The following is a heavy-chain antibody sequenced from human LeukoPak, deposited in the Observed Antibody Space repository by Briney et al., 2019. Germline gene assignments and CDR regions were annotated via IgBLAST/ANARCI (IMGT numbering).Heavy chain of an antibody. Sequence: SQTLSLTCAISGYSVSSNSAAWNWIKQSPSRGLNGLGRTYYRSKWYNDYAVSVKSRITINPDTSKNQFSRQLNSVTPEDTAVYYCARDVPNWAGMDVWGKGTTVTVSS. V-gene: IGHV6-1*01. CDR3: ARDVPNWAGMDV. CDR2: TYYRSKWYN. D-gene: IGHD7-27*01. J-gene: IGHJ6*04. CDR1: GYSVSSNSAA.